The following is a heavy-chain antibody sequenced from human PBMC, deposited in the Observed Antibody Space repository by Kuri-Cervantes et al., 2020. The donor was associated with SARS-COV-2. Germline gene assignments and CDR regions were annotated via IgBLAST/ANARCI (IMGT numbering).Heavy chain of an antibody. CDR2: IYYSGST. V-gene: IGHV4-59*12. D-gene: IGHD5-12*01. Sequence: GSLRLSCTVSGGSISSYYWSWIRQPPGKGLEWIGYIYYSGSTNYNPSLKSRVTISVDASKNQFPLKLSSVTAADTAVYYCARGEDRGYSGYDIYYFDYWGQGTLVTVSS. CDR1: GGSISSYY. CDR3: ARGEDRGYSGYDIYYFDY. J-gene: IGHJ4*02.